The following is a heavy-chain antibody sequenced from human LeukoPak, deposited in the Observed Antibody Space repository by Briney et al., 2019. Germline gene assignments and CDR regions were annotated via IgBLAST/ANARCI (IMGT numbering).Heavy chain of an antibody. CDR2: ITGSGGTT. J-gene: IGHJ4*02. V-gene: IGHV3-23*01. CDR1: GFTFSSYG. CDR3: AKIQGYFDY. Sequence: EAGGSLRLSCAASGFTFSSYGMSWVRQAPGKGPQWVSAITGSGGTTYYADSVKGRFTISRDNSKNTLYLQMNRLRAEDTAVYYCAKIQGYFDYWGQGNLVTVSS.